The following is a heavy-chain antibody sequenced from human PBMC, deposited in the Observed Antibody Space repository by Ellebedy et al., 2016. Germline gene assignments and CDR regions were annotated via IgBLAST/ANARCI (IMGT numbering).Heavy chain of an antibody. J-gene: IGHJ4*02. Sequence: GGSLRLSXGASGFSFNTFFMSWVRRAPGKGLEWVATISGAGYTTFFADSVKGRFTISRDNSKNTLYLQMNNLRVDDTALYYCRQGHYFDQWGQGALVTVSS. CDR2: ISGAGYTT. CDR3: RQGHYFDQ. V-gene: IGHV3-23*01. CDR1: GFSFNTFF.